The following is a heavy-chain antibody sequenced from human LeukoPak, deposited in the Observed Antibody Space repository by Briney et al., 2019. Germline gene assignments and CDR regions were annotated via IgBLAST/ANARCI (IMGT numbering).Heavy chain of an antibody. CDR1: GYTFTAYY. V-gene: IGHV1-2*04. CDR2: INPNSGGT. D-gene: IGHD6-19*01. J-gene: IGHJ4*02. Sequence: ASVKVSCKASGYTFTAYYMHRVRQAPGQGLEWMGWINPNSGGTYYAQNFQGWVTMTRDTSISTAYMELSRLRSDDTAVYYCARAGGASDSSGWYVFDYWGQGTLVTVSS. CDR3: ARAGGASDSSGWYVFDY.